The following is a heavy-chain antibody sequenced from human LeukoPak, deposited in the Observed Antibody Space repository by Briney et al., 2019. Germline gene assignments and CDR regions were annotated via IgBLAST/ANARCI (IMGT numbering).Heavy chain of an antibody. CDR2: IYSSGST. D-gene: IGHD2-21*02. CDR3: AGSLAYCGGDCRLGDY. CDR1: GFTGSNNN. Sequence: GGSLRLSCAAYGFTGSNNNITRHRQAPGQGLEWVLVIYSSGSTYYAASVKARFTISRENSKNTVYLQMNSLRAEDTAVYYCAGSLAYCGGDCRLGDYWGQGTLVTVSS. J-gene: IGHJ4*02. V-gene: IGHV3-66*01.